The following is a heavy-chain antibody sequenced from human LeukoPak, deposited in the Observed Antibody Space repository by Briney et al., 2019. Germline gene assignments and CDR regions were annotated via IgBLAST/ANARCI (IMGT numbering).Heavy chain of an antibody. J-gene: IGHJ4*02. Sequence: PGGSLRLSCAASGFTFSRYAMSWVRQAPSKGLEWVAVISFDGTNKFYADSVKGRFTISRDNSKNALYLQMNSLRAEDTAVYYCAKGGYYERPWYFDYWGQGTLVTVSS. V-gene: IGHV3-30*18. CDR1: GFTFSRYA. CDR2: ISFDGTNK. D-gene: IGHD3-22*01. CDR3: AKGGYYERPWYFDY.